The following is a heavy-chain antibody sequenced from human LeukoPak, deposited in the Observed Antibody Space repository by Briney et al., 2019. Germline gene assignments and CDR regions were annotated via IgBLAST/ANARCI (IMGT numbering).Heavy chain of an antibody. CDR3: ASGERGYSYGPLDY. J-gene: IGHJ4*02. CDR2: IFYAGST. Sequence: SETLSLTCTVSGGSISSYYWSWLRQPPGKGLEWIGYIFYAGSTTYNPSIKSRVTISIDTSKNQFSLKLNSVPAADTAVYYCASGERGYSYGPLDYWGQGSLVTVSS. V-gene: IGHV4-59*08. CDR1: GGSISSYY. D-gene: IGHD5-18*01.